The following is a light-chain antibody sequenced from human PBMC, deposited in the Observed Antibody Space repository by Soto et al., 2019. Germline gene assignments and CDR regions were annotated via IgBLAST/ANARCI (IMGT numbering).Light chain of an antibody. CDR1: QSISSY. V-gene: IGKV1-39*01. J-gene: IGKJ2*01. CDR3: QQSYSTPLYT. Sequence: DIQMTQSPSSLSASVGDRVTITCRASQSISSYLNWYQQKPGKAAKLLIYAASSLQSGVPSRFSGSGSGTDFTLTTSSLQPEDFATYYCQQSYSTPLYTFGQGTKLEIK. CDR2: AAS.